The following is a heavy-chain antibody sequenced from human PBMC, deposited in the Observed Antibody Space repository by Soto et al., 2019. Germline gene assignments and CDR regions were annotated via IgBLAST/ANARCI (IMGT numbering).Heavy chain of an antibody. V-gene: IGHV3-30-3*01. J-gene: IGHJ5*02. Sequence: QVQLVESGGGVVQPGRSLRLSCAASGFTFSSYAMHWVRQAPGKGLEWVAVISYDGSNKYYADSVKGRFTISRDNSKNTLYLEMNSLRAEGTAVYYCAAEGEALNWFGPWGQGNMVTVSS. CDR1: GFTFSSYA. D-gene: IGHD1-26*01. CDR2: ISYDGSNK. CDR3: AAEGEALNWFGP.